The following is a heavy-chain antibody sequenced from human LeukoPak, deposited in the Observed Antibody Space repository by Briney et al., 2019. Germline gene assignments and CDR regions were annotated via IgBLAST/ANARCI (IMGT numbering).Heavy chain of an antibody. CDR3: ASSIAAAGRAYYYYYYMDV. D-gene: IGHD6-13*01. J-gene: IGHJ6*03. CDR1: GGTFSSYA. CDR2: IIPIFGTA. V-gene: IGHV1-69*06. Sequence: SVKVSCKASGGTFSSYAISWVRQAPGQGLEWMGGIIPIFGTANYAQKFQGRVTVTADKSSTTVYMELSSLRSEDTAVYYCASSIAAAGRAYYYYYYMDVWGKGTTVSVSS.